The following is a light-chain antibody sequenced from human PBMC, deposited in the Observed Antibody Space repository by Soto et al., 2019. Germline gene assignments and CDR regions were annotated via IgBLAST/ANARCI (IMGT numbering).Light chain of an antibody. J-gene: IGKJ1*01. CDR1: QSVSSSY. V-gene: IGKV3-20*01. CDR2: GAS. CDR3: QQYGSSPWT. Sequence: EIVLTQSPGTLSLSPGERATLSCRASQSVSSSYLAWYQQKPGQAPRLLIYGASSRATGIPDRFSGSGSGTDFTLTISRLEPEDSAVYYCQQYGSSPWTVGQGTKVDIK.